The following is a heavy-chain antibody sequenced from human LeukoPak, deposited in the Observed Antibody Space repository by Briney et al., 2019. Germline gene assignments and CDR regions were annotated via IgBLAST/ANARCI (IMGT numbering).Heavy chain of an antibody. CDR3: ARRIGWYHYFDY. CDR1: GFTFSSYE. Sequence: GSLRLSCAASGFTFSSYEMNWVRQAPGKGLEWVSYISSSGATIYYADSVKGRFTISRDNAKNSLYLQMNSLRAEDTAVYYCARRIGWYHYFDYWGQGILVSVSS. J-gene: IGHJ4*02. D-gene: IGHD6-13*01. V-gene: IGHV3-48*03. CDR2: ISSSGATI.